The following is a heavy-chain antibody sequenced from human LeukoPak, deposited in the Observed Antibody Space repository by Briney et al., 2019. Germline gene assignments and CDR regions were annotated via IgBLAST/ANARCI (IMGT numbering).Heavy chain of an antibody. D-gene: IGHD3-10*01. V-gene: IGHV4-30-4*01. Sequence: PSETLSLTCTVSGGSISSGDYYWSWIRQPPGKGLEWIGYIYYSGSTYYNPSLKSRVTISVDKSKNQFSLKLSSVTAADTAVYYCARIPNGSGSLDYWGQGTLVTVSS. J-gene: IGHJ4*02. CDR2: IYYSGST. CDR1: GGSISSGDYY. CDR3: ARIPNGSGSLDY.